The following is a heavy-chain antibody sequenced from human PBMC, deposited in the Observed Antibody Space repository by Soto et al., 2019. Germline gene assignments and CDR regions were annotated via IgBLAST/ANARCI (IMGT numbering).Heavy chain of an antibody. D-gene: IGHD6-19*01. CDR1: GGSISSYY. CDR2: IYTSGST. CDR3: ARGVRRPLAVADHSGPAFYYYGMDV. Sequence: PSETLSLTCTVSGGSISSYYWSWIRQPAGKGLEWIGRIYTSGSTNYNPSLKSRVTMSVDTSKNQFSLKLSSVTAADTAVYYCARGVRRPLAVADHSGPAFYYYGMDVWGQGTTVTVSS. J-gene: IGHJ6*02. V-gene: IGHV4-4*07.